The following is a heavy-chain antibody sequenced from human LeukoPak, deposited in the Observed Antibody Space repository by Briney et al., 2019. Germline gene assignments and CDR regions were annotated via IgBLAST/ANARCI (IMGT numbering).Heavy chain of an antibody. CDR3: ARAFCVGDCFVLHIYFDS. CDR1: GGSFSGYY. V-gene: IGHV4-34*01. D-gene: IGHD2-21*02. Sequence: PSETLSLTCAVYGGSFSGYYWSWIRQPPGKGLEWIGEINHSGSTNYNPSLKRRVTISLDTSKNQFSLNLRSMKASDTAVYYCARAFCVGDCFVLHIYFDSWGLGTLVTVSS. J-gene: IGHJ4*02. CDR2: INHSGST.